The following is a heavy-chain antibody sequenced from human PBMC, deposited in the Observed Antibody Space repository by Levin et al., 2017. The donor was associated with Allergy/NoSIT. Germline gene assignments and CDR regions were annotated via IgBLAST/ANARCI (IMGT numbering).Heavy chain of an antibody. CDR1: GFTVSSSY. CDR2: IYSDGTT. Sequence: GGSLRLSCAASGFTVSSSYMSWVRQSPGKGLEWVSMIYSDGTTLYADSVKGRFTISRDTSKNTVYLQMTSLRADDTAKYYWARDRAEYNILTGYLNWGQGTLVTVSS. J-gene: IGHJ4*02. V-gene: IGHV3-53*01. D-gene: IGHD3-9*01. CDR3: ARDRAEYNILTGYLN.